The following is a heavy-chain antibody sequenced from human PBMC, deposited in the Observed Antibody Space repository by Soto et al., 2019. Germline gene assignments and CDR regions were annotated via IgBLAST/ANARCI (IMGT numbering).Heavy chain of an antibody. D-gene: IGHD2-2*01. CDR1: GFTFTTYD. Sequence: EVQVLESGGDLVQPGGSLRLSCAGSGFTFTTYDMSWVRKAPGKGLEWVSVISGSGGSTYYADSVKGRFTISRDNSKNTLYLEMNSLRVQDTAVYYCARPYDPCSSTYLLDLWGQVTTFTVSS. CDR3: ARPYDPCSSTYLLDL. J-gene: IGHJ6*02. CDR2: ISGSGGST. V-gene: IGHV3-23*01.